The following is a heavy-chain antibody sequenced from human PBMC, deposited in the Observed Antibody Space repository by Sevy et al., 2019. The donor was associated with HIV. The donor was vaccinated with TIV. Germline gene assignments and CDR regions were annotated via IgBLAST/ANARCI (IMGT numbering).Heavy chain of an antibody. V-gene: IGHV1-18*01. D-gene: IGHD3-22*01. CDR3: TTMEYYHNIIDYSSGDY. Sequence: ASVKVSCKASGYTFTSYGISWVRQAPGQGLEWMGWISAYNGNTNYAQKLQGRVTMTTDTSTSTAYMELRSLRSDDTAVYYCTTMEYYHNIIDYSSGDYWGQGTLVTVSS. CDR1: GYTFTSYG. CDR2: ISAYNGNT. J-gene: IGHJ4*02.